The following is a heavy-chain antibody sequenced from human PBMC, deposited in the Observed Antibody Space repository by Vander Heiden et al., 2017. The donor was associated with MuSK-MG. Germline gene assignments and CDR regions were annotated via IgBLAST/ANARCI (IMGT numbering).Heavy chain of an antibody. D-gene: IGHD5-12*01. V-gene: IGHV1-8*02. J-gene: IGHJ4*02. Sequence: QVQLVQSGAEVKKSGASVKVSCKPSGYSFSNYEINWVRQAAGQGLEWLGYISPNSGKTGFALNFRGRISMTSDTSMNTVYMELSGLRPEDTAVYYCARGRGYDMDYWGQGTLVTVST. CDR3: ARGRGYDMDY. CDR2: ISPNSGKT. CDR1: GYSFSNYE.